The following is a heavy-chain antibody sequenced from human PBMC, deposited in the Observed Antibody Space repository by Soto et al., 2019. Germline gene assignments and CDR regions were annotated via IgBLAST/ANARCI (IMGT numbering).Heavy chain of an antibody. CDR3: ARARQYCSSTSCYLDP. D-gene: IGHD2-2*01. CDR1: GDSISSSNW. V-gene: IGHV4-4*02. CDR2: IHHSGST. J-gene: IGHJ5*02. Sequence: SETLSLTCGASGDSISSSNWWNWVRQPTGKGLEWIGEIHHSGSTSYNPSLKSRVTISVDKSKNQFSLKLNSVIAADTAVYYCARARQYCSSTSCYLDPWGQGTLVTVSS.